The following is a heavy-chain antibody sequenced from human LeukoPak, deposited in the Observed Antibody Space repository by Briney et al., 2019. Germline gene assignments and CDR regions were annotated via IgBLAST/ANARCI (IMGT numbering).Heavy chain of an antibody. V-gene: IGHV3-21*01. D-gene: IGHD3-3*01. CDR2: ISSSSSYI. J-gene: IGHJ4*02. Sequence: GGSLRLSCAASGFTFSSYSMNWVRQAPGKGLEWVSSISSSSSYIYYADSVKGRFTISGDNAKNSLYLQMNSLRAEDTAVYYCARATVALTNFDYWGQGTLVTVSS. CDR1: GFTFSSYS. CDR3: ARATVALTNFDY.